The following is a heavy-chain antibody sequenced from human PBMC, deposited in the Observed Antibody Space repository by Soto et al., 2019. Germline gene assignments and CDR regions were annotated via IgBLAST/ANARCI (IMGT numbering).Heavy chain of an antibody. Sequence: EVQLVESGGVVVQPGGSLRLSCAASGFTFDDYTMHWVRQAPGKGLEWVSLIFWDGSNTHYADSVKGRFTISRDNRKNSQYLQMDRLRTEDTALYYCAKDMAYGGNSGPFDYWGQGTLVTVSS. CDR2: IFWDGSNT. CDR1: GFTFDDYT. V-gene: IGHV3-43*01. J-gene: IGHJ4*02. D-gene: IGHD4-17*01. CDR3: AKDMAYGGNSGPFDY.